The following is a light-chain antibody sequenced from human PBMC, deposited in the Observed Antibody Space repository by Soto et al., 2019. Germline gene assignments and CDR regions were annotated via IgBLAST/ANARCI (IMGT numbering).Light chain of an antibody. CDR2: DNS. V-gene: IGLV1-51*01. CDR1: SSNVGTNY. J-gene: IGLJ2*01. Sequence: QSVLTQPPSVSAAPGQQISISCSGSSSNVGTNYVSWYQQLPGTAPNLLIYDNSRRPSGIPDRFSGSKSGTSATLGISGLQTGDEADDYCGTWDTSLSGVVLGGGTKLTVL. CDR3: GTWDTSLSGVV.